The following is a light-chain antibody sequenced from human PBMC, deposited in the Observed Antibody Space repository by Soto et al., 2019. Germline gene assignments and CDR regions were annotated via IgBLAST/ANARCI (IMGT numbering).Light chain of an antibody. CDR3: QQYGSSWWT. J-gene: IGKJ1*01. CDR1: QNVSSSY. CDR2: GAS. Sequence: EIVLTQSPGTLSLSPGERATHSCRASQNVSSSYLAWYQQKPGQAPRLLIYGASSRATGIPDRFSGSGSGTDFTLTISRLEPEDFAVYYCQQYGSSWWTFGQGTKVDIK. V-gene: IGKV3-20*01.